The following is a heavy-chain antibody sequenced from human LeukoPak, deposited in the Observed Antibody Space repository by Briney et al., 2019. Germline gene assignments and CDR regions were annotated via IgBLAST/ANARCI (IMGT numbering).Heavy chain of an antibody. V-gene: IGHV4-31*03. Sequence: PSETLSLTCTVSGGFISSGGYYWSWIRQHPGKGLEWIGYIYYSGSTYYNPSLKSRVTISVGTSKNQFSLKLSSVTAADTAVYYCARGLLFSWFDPWGQGTLVTVSS. CDR2: IYYSGST. CDR1: GGFISSGGYY. CDR3: ARGLLFSWFDP. D-gene: IGHD2-21*02. J-gene: IGHJ5*02.